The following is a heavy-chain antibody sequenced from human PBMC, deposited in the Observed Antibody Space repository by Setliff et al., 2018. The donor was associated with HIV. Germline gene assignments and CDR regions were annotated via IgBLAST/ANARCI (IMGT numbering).Heavy chain of an antibody. CDR1: GGSIKNVNYY. D-gene: IGHD1-26*01. CDR2: IYYSGAT. V-gene: IGHV4-39*02. J-gene: IGHJ3*01. Sequence: SETLSLTCTVSGGSIKNVNYYWGWVRLSPGKGLEWIGSIYYSGATYYNPSLKSRVIISVDTSKNLFSLNLSSVRASDTAVYYCATEGAGGSYQRASALDVWGQGTMVTVSS. CDR3: ATEGAGGSYQRASALDV.